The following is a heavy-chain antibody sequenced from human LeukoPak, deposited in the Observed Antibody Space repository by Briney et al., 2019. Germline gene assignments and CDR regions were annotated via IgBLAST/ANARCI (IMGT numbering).Heavy chain of an antibody. Sequence: ASVKVSCKASGYTFTGYYMHWVRQAPGQGLEWMGWINPNSGGTNYAQKFQGRVTMTRDTSISTAYMELSRLRSDDTAVYYCVRVQGYCSSTSCYPDTNFDYWGQGTLVTVSS. CDR3: VRVQGYCSSTSCYPDTNFDY. J-gene: IGHJ4*02. CDR2: INPNSGGT. V-gene: IGHV1-2*02. CDR1: GYTFTGYY. D-gene: IGHD2-2*01.